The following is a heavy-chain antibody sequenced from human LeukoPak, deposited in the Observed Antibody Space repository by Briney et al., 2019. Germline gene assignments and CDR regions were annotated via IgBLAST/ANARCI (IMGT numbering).Heavy chain of an antibody. D-gene: IGHD3-9*01. V-gene: IGHV1-18*01. Sequence: ASVKVSCKESRGTFYTYGISWVRQAPGKGREWMGWISAYNGNTNYAQKLQGRVTMTTDTSTSTAYMELRSLRSDDTAVYYCARGGTYYDILTGTSHAFDIWGQGTMVTVSS. CDR1: RGTFYTYG. CDR2: ISAYNGNT. J-gene: IGHJ3*02. CDR3: ARGGTYYDILTGTSHAFDI.